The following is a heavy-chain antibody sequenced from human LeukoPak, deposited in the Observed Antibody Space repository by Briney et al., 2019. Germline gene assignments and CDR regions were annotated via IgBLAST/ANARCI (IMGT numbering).Heavy chain of an antibody. CDR2: ITSSCSYT. Sequence: PGGSLRLSCAASGFSFSYYSMNWVRQAPGKGLEWVSSITSSCSYTHYADSVRGRFTISRDNSKNPLYLQMNSLRAGDTAVYYCARSGRFLEWSLFDCWGEGTLVTVSS. CDR1: GFSFSYYS. D-gene: IGHD3-3*01. CDR3: ARSGRFLEWSLFDC. V-gene: IGHV3-21*04. J-gene: IGHJ4*02.